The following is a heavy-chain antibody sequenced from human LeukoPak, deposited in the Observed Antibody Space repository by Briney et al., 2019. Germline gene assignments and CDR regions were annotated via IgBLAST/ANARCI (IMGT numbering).Heavy chain of an antibody. V-gene: IGHV3-11*04. CDR3: ARTIVGATVDWYFDL. D-gene: IGHD1-26*01. CDR2: ISDRGSSK. CDR1: GFNFGDFY. Sequence: PGGSLRLSCAAYGFNFGDFYMSRIRQGPGKGLEFISYISDRGSSKDYVDSVRGQFTISRDNANNSLYLQMNTLRVEDTAIYYCARTIVGATVDWYFDLWGRGTPVTVSS. J-gene: IGHJ2*01.